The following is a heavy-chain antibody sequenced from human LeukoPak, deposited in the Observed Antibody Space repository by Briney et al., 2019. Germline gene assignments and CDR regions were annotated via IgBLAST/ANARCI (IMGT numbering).Heavy chain of an antibody. Sequence: ASVKVSCKASGYTLTGYYMHWVRQAPGQGLEWMGWINPNSGGTNYAQKFQGRVTMTRDTSISTAYMELSRLGSDDTAVYYCARDGASGYLADYWGQGTLVTVSS. D-gene: IGHD3-3*01. V-gene: IGHV1-2*02. J-gene: IGHJ4*02. CDR3: ARDGASGYLADY. CDR2: INPNSGGT. CDR1: GYTLTGYY.